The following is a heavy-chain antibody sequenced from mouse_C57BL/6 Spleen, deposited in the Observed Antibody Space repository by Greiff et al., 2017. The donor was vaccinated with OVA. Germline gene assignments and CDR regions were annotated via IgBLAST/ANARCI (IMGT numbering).Heavy chain of an antibody. V-gene: IGHV1-18*01. CDR1: GYTFTDYN. J-gene: IGHJ4*01. Sequence: DVQLQESGPELVKPGASVKIPCKASGYTFTDYNMDWVKQSHGKSLEWIGDINPNNGGTIYNQKFKGKATLTVDKSSSTAYMELRSLTSEDTAVYYCAREDYSKKGYAMDYWGQGTSVTVSS. CDR2: INPNNGGT. D-gene: IGHD2-5*01. CDR3: AREDYSKKGYAMDY.